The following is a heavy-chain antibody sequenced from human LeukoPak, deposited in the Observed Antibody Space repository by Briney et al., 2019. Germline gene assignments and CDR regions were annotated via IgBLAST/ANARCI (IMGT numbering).Heavy chain of an antibody. V-gene: IGHV1-46*01. CDR3: ARAGALAGWFDP. Sequence: GASVKVSCKASGGTFSSYAISWVRQAPGQGLEWMGIINPSGGSTSYAQKFQGRVTMTRDTSTSTVYMELSSLRSEDTAVYYCARAGALAGWFDPWGQGTLVTVSS. J-gene: IGHJ5*02. CDR1: GGTFSSYA. CDR2: INPSGGST. D-gene: IGHD6-19*01.